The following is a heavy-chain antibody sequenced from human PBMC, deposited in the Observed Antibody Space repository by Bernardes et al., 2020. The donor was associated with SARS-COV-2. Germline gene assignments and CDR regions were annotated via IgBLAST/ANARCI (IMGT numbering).Heavy chain of an antibody. CDR1: GYTLSDYY. CDR2: ISAYSVNT. J-gene: IGHJ5*02. V-gene: IGHV1-18*04. CDR3: ARGQGITGTTSYNWFDR. D-gene: IGHD1-7*01. Sequence: ASVKVSCKASGYTLSDYYMHWVRQAPGQGLEWMGWISAYSVNTNYAQILQGRVTMTTDTSTSTAYMELRSLRSDDTAVYYCARGQGITGTTSYNWFDRWGQGTLVSV.